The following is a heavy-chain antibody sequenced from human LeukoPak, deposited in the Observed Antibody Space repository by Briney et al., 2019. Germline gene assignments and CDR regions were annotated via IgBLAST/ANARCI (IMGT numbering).Heavy chain of an antibody. CDR3: TTTGATGGY. J-gene: IGHJ4*02. CDR1: GFTLSNAW. D-gene: IGHD1-26*01. Sequence: SGGSLRLSCAASGFTLSNAWMTWVRQAPGKGLQWVGLLKSKTDGGTTDYAVHVKGRFAISRDDSKNTVYLEMSSLEIEDTAIYYCTTTGATGGYWGQGTLATVSS. V-gene: IGHV3-15*01. CDR2: LKSKTDGGTT.